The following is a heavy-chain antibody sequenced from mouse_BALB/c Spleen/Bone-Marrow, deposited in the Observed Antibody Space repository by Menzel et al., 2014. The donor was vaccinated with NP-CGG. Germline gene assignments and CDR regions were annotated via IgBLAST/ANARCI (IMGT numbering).Heavy chain of an antibody. CDR3: AGYDWYFDV. V-gene: IGHV1-14*01. J-gene: IGHJ1*01. CDR1: GYTFTSYV. Sequence: EVKLQESGPELVKPGASVKMSCEASGYTFTSYVMHWVKQKPGQGLEWIGYINPYNDGTKYNEKFKGKATLTSDKSSSTAYMELSSLTSEDSAVYYCAGYDWYFDVWGAGTTVTVSS. D-gene: IGHD2-14*01. CDR2: INPYNDGT.